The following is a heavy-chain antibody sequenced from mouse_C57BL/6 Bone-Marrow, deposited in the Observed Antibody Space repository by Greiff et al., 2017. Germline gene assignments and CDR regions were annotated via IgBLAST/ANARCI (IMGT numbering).Heavy chain of an antibody. D-gene: IGHD4-1*01. Sequence: EVQGVESGGGLVQPGGSLKLSCAASGFTFSDYYMYWVRQTPEKRLEWVAYISNGGGSTYYPDTVKGRFTISRDNAKNTLYLQMSRLKSEDTAMYYCARHGKLYAMDYWGQGTSVTVSS. J-gene: IGHJ4*01. CDR2: ISNGGGST. V-gene: IGHV5-12*01. CDR3: ARHGKLYAMDY. CDR1: GFTFSDYY.